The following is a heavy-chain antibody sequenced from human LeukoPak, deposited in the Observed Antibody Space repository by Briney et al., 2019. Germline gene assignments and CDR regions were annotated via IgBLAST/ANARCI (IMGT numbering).Heavy chain of an antibody. CDR3: ARDGSGTWNDY. Sequence: GASVKVSCKASGYSFRSYGFSWVRQAPGQGLEWMVWINAYNGDTNYAQKLRGRVTVTTDTSTSTAYMELRSLRSDDTAVYCCARDGSGTWNDYWGQGTLVTVSS. CDR1: GYSFRSYG. CDR2: INAYNGDT. J-gene: IGHJ4*02. D-gene: IGHD3-10*01. V-gene: IGHV1-18*01.